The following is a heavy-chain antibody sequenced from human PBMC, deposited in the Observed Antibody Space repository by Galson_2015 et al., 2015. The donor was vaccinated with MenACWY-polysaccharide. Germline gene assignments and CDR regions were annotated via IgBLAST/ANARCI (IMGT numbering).Heavy chain of an antibody. J-gene: IGHJ4*02. CDR3: ARERWVRGVFFDQ. V-gene: IGHV3-7*01. Sequence: SLRLSCAASGFTFSNFWMSWVRQAPGKELAWVASIKQDGSEKYLEDSVKGRFTISRDNAENSLFLQMNSLRAEDTAVYYCARERWVRGVFFDQWGQGTLVTVSS. CDR1: GFTFSNFW. CDR2: IKQDGSEK. D-gene: IGHD3-10*01.